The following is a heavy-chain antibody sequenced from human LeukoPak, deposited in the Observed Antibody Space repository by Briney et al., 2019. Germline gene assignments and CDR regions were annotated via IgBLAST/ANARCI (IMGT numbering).Heavy chain of an antibody. V-gene: IGHV4-34*01. D-gene: IGHD3-10*01. CDR3: ARAVWFGELFRGPYYYYYMDV. CDR1: GGSFSVYY. Sequence: SGTLSLTCAAYGGSFSVYYWSWIRQPPGKGLEWIGEINDSGRTNYNPSLKSRVTISVDTSKNQFSLKLSSVTAADTAVYYCARAVWFGELFRGPYYYYYMDVRGKGTTVTISS. CDR2: INDSGRT. J-gene: IGHJ6*03.